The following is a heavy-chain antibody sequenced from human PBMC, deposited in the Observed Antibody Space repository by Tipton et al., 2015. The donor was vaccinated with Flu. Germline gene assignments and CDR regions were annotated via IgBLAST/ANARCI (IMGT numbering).Heavy chain of an antibody. V-gene: IGHV1-2*06. D-gene: IGHD3-3*01. Sequence: QVQLVQSGAEVKRPGASVKVSCKTSGYPFTGYYIHWVRQAPGQGFEWLGRINSNSGDTKSAQKFQDRDTMAMDKSIDTAYMELSSLRSDDTAIYYCARAESFWGDYCSFDSWGQGTLVTVSS. CDR1: GYPFTGYY. CDR2: INSNSGDT. CDR3: ARAESFWGDYCSFDS. J-gene: IGHJ4*02.